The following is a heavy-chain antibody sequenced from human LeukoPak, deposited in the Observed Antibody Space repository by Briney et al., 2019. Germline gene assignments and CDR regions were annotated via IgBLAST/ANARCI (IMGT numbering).Heavy chain of an antibody. CDR3: ARDSLGSPFDY. CDR1: EFTFSNYA. Sequence: GGSLRLSCAASEFTFSNYAMSWIRQAPGKGLEWVSYISSSGSTIYYADSVKGRFTISRDNAKNSLYLQMNSLRAEDTAVYYCARDSLGSPFDYWGQGTLVTVSS. J-gene: IGHJ4*02. CDR2: ISSSGSTI. V-gene: IGHV3-11*04.